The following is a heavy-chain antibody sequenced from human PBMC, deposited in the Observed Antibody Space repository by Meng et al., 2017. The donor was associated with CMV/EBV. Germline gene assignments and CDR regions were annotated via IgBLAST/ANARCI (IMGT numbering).Heavy chain of an antibody. CDR1: GFTFSSYG. CDR2: IRYDGSNK. CDR3: AKTAYRFGELLSYFDY. D-gene: IGHD3-10*01. J-gene: IGHJ4*02. Sequence: GGSLRLSCAASGFTFSSYGMHWVRQAPGKGLEWVAFIRYDGSNKYYADSVKGRFTISRDNSKSTLYLQMNSLRAEDTAVYYCAKTAYRFGELLSYFDYWGQGTLVTVSS. V-gene: IGHV3-30*02.